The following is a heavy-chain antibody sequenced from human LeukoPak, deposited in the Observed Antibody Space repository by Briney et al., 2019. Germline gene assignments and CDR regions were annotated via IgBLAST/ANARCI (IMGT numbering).Heavy chain of an antibody. J-gene: IGHJ4*02. D-gene: IGHD2-15*01. CDR2: ISRTGSYI. V-gene: IGHV3-21*01. CDR3: ARVLETDCRGGSCYSGLDY. Sequence: GGSLRLSCAASGFTFSSYNMNWVRQAPGGGLEWGSSISRTGSYIYYADSGKGRFTISRDNAQNPLYLQMNSLRVEDTAVYYCARVLETDCRGGSCYSGLDYWGQGTLVTVSS. CDR1: GFTFSSYN.